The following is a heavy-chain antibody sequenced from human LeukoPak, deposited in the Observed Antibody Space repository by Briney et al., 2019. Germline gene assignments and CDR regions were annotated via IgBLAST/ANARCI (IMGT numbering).Heavy chain of an antibody. CDR1: GYTFTSYG. D-gene: IGHD3-22*01. V-gene: IGHV1-18*01. CDR3: ARGAHYYDSSGYYGGGAFDI. J-gene: IGHJ3*02. CDR2: ISAYNGNT. Sequence: ASVKVSCKASGYTFTSYGISWVRQAPGQGLEWMGWISAYNGNTNYAQKLQGRVTMTTDTSTSTACMELRSLRSDDTAVYYCARGAHYYDSSGYYGGGAFDIWGQGTMVTVSS.